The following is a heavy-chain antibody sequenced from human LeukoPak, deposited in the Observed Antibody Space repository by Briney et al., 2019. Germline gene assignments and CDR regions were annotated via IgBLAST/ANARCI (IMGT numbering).Heavy chain of an antibody. CDR1: GFTFSSYW. CDR3: ARGGGLDV. CDR2: INHNGNVN. Sequence: PGGSLRLSCAASGFTFSSYWMNWARQAPGKGLEWVASINHNGNVNYYVDSVKGRFTISRDNAKSSLYLQISNLRAEDTAVYFCARGGGLDVWGQGATVTVSS. J-gene: IGHJ6*02. D-gene: IGHD3-16*01. V-gene: IGHV3-7*03.